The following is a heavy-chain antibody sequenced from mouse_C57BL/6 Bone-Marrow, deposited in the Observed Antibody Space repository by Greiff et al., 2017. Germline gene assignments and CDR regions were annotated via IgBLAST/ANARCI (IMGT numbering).Heavy chain of an antibody. CDR1: GYTFTDYN. Sequence: EVQLQQSGPELVKPGASVKMSCKASGYTFTDYNMHWVKQSHGKSLEWIGYINPNNGGTSYNQKFKGKATLTVNKSSSTAYMELRSLTSEDSAVYYCARLSKTPTMPHYFDYWGQGTTLTVSS. V-gene: IGHV1-22*01. D-gene: IGHD2-10*01. CDR3: ARLSKTPTMPHYFDY. CDR2: INPNNGGT. J-gene: IGHJ2*01.